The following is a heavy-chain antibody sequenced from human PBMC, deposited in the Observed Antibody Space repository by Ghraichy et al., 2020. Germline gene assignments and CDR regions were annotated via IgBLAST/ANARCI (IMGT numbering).Heavy chain of an antibody. CDR3: ARVDFYFDSGGFDS. J-gene: IGHJ4*02. D-gene: IGHD3-22*01. V-gene: IGHV3-21*04. CDR2: ISSTDSYI. Sequence: GGSLRLSCEASGFTFSRYTMNWVRQAPEKGLEWVSSISSTDSYIHYSDSVKGRFTISRDNAQNSVYLQMNSLRAEDTAVYFCARVDFYFDSGGFDSWGQGTLVTVSS. CDR1: GFTFSRYT.